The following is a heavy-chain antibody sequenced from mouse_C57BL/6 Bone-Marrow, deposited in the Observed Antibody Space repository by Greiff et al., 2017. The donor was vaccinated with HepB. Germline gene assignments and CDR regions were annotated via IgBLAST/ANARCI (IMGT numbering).Heavy chain of an antibody. CDR2: IYPRDGST. CDR1: GYTFTRYD. D-gene: IGHD1-1*01. J-gene: IGHJ1*03. Sequence: VQLQQSGPELVKPGASVKLSCKASGYTFTRYDINWVKQRPGQGLEWIGWIYPRDGSTKYNEKFKGKATLTVDTSSSTAYMELHSLTSEDSAVYFCARRDYYGSSSWYFDVWGTGTTVTVSS. CDR3: ARRDYYGSSSWYFDV. V-gene: IGHV1-85*01.